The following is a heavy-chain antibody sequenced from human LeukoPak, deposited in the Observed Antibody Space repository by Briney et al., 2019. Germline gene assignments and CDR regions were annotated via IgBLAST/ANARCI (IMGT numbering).Heavy chain of an antibody. Sequence: GGSLRLSCAGSGFIFSKYSFHWLRQAPGKGLQYVAVMSGDGARSFYAESAKGRFTIYRDISKNTVYLQMNSLRVEDMAVYYCAREDYMDVWGKGTTVIVTS. J-gene: IGHJ6*03. V-gene: IGHV3-64*02. CDR2: MSGDGARS. CDR3: AREDYMDV. CDR1: GFIFSKYS.